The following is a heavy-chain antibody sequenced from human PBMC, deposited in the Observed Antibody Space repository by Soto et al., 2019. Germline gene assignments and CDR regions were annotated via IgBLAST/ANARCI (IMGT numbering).Heavy chain of an antibody. CDR1: GFTFSSYA. CDR3: AKHDDFWSGYYYDY. CDR2: ISGSGGST. V-gene: IGHV3-23*01. J-gene: IGHJ4*02. Sequence: GGSLRLSCAASGFTFSSYAMSWVRQAPGKGLEWVSAISGSGGSTYYADSVKGRFTISKDNSKNTLYLQMNSLRAEDTAVYYCAKHDDFWSGYYYDYWGQGTLVTVSS. D-gene: IGHD3-3*01.